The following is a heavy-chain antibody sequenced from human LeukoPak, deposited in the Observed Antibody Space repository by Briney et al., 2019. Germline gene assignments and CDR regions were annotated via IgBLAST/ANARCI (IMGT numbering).Heavy chain of an antibody. Sequence: ASVKVSCKAAGGTFSSYAISWVRQAPGQGLEWMGGIIPIFGTANYAQKFQGRVTITTDESTSTAYMELSSLRSEDTAVYYCARVGWLQLGSWFDPWGQGTLVTASS. CDR1: GGTFSSYA. J-gene: IGHJ5*02. D-gene: IGHD5-24*01. CDR2: IIPIFGTA. CDR3: ARVGWLQLGSWFDP. V-gene: IGHV1-69*05.